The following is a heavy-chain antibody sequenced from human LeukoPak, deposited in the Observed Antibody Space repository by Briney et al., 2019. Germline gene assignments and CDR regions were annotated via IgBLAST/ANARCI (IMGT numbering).Heavy chain of an antibody. V-gene: IGHV3-13*01. CDR3: ARDIRLD. CDR1: GFIFSSYD. D-gene: IGHD2-21*01. Sequence: PGGSLRLSCAASGFIFSSYDMHWVRQATGKGLEWVSAIGAAGDTYYPGSVKGRFTISRENARNSLYLQMNSLRAEDTAVYYCARDIRLDWGQGTLVTVSS. CDR2: IGAAGDT. J-gene: IGHJ4*02.